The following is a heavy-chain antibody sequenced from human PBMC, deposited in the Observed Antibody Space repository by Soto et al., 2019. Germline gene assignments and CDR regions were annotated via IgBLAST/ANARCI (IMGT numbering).Heavy chain of an antibody. Sequence: ASVKVSCKASGYTFTSYGISWVRQAPGQGLEWMGWISAYNGNTNYAQKLQGRVTMTTDTSTSTAYMELRSLRSDDTAVYYCARDFTVVVPAAVVWFDPWGQGTLVTVSS. V-gene: IGHV1-18*04. CDR2: ISAYNGNT. J-gene: IGHJ5*02. D-gene: IGHD2-2*01. CDR1: GYTFTSYG. CDR3: ARDFTVVVPAAVVWFDP.